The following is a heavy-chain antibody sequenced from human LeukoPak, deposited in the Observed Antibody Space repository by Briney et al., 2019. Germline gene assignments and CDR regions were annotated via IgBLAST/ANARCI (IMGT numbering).Heavy chain of an antibody. D-gene: IGHD3-10*01. CDR1: GFTFSDYY. V-gene: IGHV3-11*01. Sequence: GGSLRLSCAASGFTFSDYYMTWIRQAPGKGLEWVSYINSRGTTIYYADSVKGRFTIHRDNAKNTLYLQMNSLSAEDTAVYYWASGGYLLYSESWFDPWGQGTLVTVSS. CDR3: ASGGYLLYSESWFDP. CDR2: INSRGTTI. J-gene: IGHJ5*02.